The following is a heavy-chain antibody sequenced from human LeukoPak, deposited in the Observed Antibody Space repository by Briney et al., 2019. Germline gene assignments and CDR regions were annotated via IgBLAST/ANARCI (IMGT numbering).Heavy chain of an antibody. CDR1: GFTFSSYS. J-gene: IGHJ4*02. V-gene: IGHV3-48*04. CDR3: AREKASTTGTTDYDY. D-gene: IGHD1-1*01. CDR2: ISSRGSTI. Sequence: GGSLRLSCAASGFTFSSYSMNWFRQAPGKGLEWVSYISSRGSTILYADSVKGRFTISRDNAKNSLFLQMNRLRAGDTAVYYCAREKASTTGTTDYDYWGQGTLVTVSS.